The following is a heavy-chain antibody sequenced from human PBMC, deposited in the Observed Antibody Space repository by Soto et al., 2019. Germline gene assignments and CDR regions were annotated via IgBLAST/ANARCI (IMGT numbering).Heavy chain of an antibody. V-gene: IGHV4-34*01. J-gene: IGHJ5*02. D-gene: IGHD6-13*01. CDR3: ARGLRSSWYYGWFDP. CDR1: GGSFSGYY. CDR2: INHSGST. Sequence: SETLSLTCAVYGGSFSGYYWSWIRQPPGKGLEWIGEINHSGSTNYNPSLKSRVTISIDTSKNQFSLKLGSVTAADTAVYYCARGLRSSWYYGWFDPWGQGTLVTVSS.